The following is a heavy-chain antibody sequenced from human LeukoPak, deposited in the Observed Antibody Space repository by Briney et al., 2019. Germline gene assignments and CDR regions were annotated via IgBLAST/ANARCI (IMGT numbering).Heavy chain of an antibody. J-gene: IGHJ5*02. CDR1: AGSISSSSYS. V-gene: IGHV4-39*07. CDR2: IYYSGSA. CDR3: ARSPWPFGRLDP. D-gene: IGHD3-16*01. Sequence: PSETLSLTCTVSAGSISSSSYSWGWIRQPPGKGLEWIGSIYYSGSAYYNPSLKSRVTRSVDTSKSPFSLSLNSVTAADTAVYYCARSPWPFGRLDPWGQGTLVTVSS.